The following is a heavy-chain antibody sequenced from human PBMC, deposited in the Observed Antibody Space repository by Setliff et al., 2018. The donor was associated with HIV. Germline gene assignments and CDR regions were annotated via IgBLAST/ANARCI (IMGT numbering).Heavy chain of an antibody. D-gene: IGHD1-26*01. Sequence: ASVKVSCKASAYTFTSYGISWVRQAPGQGLEWMGRINPNNGDTDYAPKFQGRVTMTRATSISTAYMELTSLTSDDTAVYYCARTRGSYQGRVFDYWGQGTLVTVSS. CDR2: INPNNGDT. CDR3: ARTRGSYQGRVFDY. V-gene: IGHV1-2*06. CDR1: AYTFTSYG. J-gene: IGHJ4*02.